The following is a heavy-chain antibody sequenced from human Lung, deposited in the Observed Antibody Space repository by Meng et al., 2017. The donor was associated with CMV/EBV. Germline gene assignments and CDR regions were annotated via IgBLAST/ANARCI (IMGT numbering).Heavy chain of an antibody. CDR3: ARVGQWLPIDY. D-gene: IGHD6-19*01. V-gene: IGHV4-31*03. J-gene: IGHJ4*02. Sequence: QRSGPGLANPSQTLSLTCTVSGGSISSCGYYWSWIRQHPGKGLEWIGYIHSSGSTYYNPSLRSRLTISVDTSKNQFSLNLSSVTAADTAVYYCARVGQWLPIDYWGQGTLVTVSS. CDR2: IHSSGST. CDR1: GGSISSCGYY.